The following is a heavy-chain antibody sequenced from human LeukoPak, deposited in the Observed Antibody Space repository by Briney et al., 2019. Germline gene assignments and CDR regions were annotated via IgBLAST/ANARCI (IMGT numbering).Heavy chain of an antibody. Sequence: PGGSLRLSCAASGFTFSDHYMDWVRQAPGKGLEWVGRIRIKANSYTTEYAASVKGRFTISRDDSKNSLYLQMNSLKTEDTAVYYCARGGGSSSWYPFDYWGQGTLVTVSS. V-gene: IGHV3-72*01. CDR2: IRIKANSYTT. CDR1: GFTFSDHY. D-gene: IGHD6-13*01. J-gene: IGHJ4*02. CDR3: ARGGGSSSWYPFDY.